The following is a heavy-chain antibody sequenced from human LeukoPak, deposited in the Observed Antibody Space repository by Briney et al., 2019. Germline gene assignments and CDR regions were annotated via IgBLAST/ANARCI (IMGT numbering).Heavy chain of an antibody. CDR2: INPNSGGT. CDR1: GYTFTGYY. Sequence: ASVKVSCKASGYTFTGYYMHWVRQAPGQGLEWMGWINPNSGGTNYAQKFQGRVTMTRDTSISTAYMELSRLRSDDTAVYYCARGTSIFAYYYYMDVWGKGTTVTVSS. CDR3: ARGTSIFAYYYYMDV. D-gene: IGHD3-3*01. V-gene: IGHV1-2*02. J-gene: IGHJ6*03.